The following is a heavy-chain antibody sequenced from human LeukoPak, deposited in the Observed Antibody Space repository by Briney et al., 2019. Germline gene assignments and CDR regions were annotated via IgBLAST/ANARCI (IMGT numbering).Heavy chain of an antibody. Sequence: SETLSLTCTVSGGSISSYYWSWIRQPPGKGLEWIGYIYYSGSTNYNPSLKSRVTISVDTSKNQFSLKLSSVTAADTAVYYCARSRYTGSYISDYWGQGTLVTVSS. D-gene: IGHD1-26*01. CDR3: ARSRYTGSYISDY. CDR1: GGSISSYY. CDR2: IYYSGST. J-gene: IGHJ4*02. V-gene: IGHV4-59*08.